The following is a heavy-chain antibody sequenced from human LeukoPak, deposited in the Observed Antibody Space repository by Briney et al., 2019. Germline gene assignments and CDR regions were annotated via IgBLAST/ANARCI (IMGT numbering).Heavy chain of an antibody. D-gene: IGHD3-10*01. CDR3: ARTRYYYNSRSYGAPYYFDY. Sequence: PSETLSLTCTVSGYSFSSGYYWAWIRQPPGKGVEWIGSVVHTGTIYYNPSLKSRVTISVDTSKNQFSLKLSSVTAADTAVYYCARTRYYYNSRSYGAPYYFDYWGQGTLVTVSS. J-gene: IGHJ4*02. CDR2: VVHTGTI. CDR1: GYSFSSGYY. V-gene: IGHV4-38-2*02.